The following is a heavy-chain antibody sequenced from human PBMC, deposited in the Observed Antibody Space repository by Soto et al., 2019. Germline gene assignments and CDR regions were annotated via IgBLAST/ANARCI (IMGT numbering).Heavy chain of an antibody. CDR3: ARMRPTGWHDYYYYGMDV. J-gene: IGHJ6*02. CDR1: GGSLSDHY. CDR2: IYYRGST. D-gene: IGHD6-19*01. V-gene: IGHV4-59*11. Sequence: QVQLQESGPGLVKPSETLSLTCSVSGGSLSDHYWTWIRQPPGKGLEWIGCIYYRGSTYYNPSLKSRVTISVATSKNQFARRLSSVTAADAAVYYCARMRPTGWHDYYYYGMDVWGQGTTVTVSS.